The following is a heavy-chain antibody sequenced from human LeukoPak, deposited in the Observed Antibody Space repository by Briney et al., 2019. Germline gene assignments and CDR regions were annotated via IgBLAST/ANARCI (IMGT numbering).Heavy chain of an antibody. J-gene: IGHJ4*02. D-gene: IGHD6-19*01. CDR1: GFTFSNYS. Sequence: PGGSLRLSCAVSGFTFSNYSMNWVRQAPGKGLEWVSSISSSSSYIYYADSVKGRFTISRDNAKNSLYLQMNSLRAEDTAVYYCASPVKQWLTPFDYWGQGTLVTVSS. CDR2: ISSSSSYI. V-gene: IGHV3-21*01. CDR3: ASPVKQWLTPFDY.